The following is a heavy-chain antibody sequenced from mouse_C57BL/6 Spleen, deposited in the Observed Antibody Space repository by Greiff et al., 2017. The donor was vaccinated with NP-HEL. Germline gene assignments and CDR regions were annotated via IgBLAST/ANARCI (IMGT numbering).Heavy chain of an antibody. CDR3: ARGDYYGSSPAWFAY. CDR2: IWPGGGT. V-gene: IGHV2-9-1*01. J-gene: IGHJ3*01. D-gene: IGHD1-1*01. Sequence: VQLKESGPGLVAPSQSLSITCTVSGFSLTSYAISWVRQPPGKGLEWLGVIWPGGGTNYNSALKSRLSISKDNSKSQVFLKMNSLQTDDTARYDCARGDYYGSSPAWFAYWGQGTLVTVSA. CDR1: GFSLTSYA.